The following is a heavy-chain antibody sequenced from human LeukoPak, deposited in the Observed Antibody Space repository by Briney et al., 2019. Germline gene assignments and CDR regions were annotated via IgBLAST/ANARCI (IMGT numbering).Heavy chain of an antibody. CDR1: GFTFDDYA. D-gene: IGHD6-19*01. V-gene: IGHV3-9*01. CDR3: AKDLAAVAGVIDY. Sequence: GRSLRLSCAASGFTFDDYAMHWVRQAPGKGLEWVSGISWNSGSIGYADSVKGRFTISRDNAKNSLYLQMNSLRAEDTALYYCAKDLAAVAGVIDYWGQGTLVTVSS. CDR2: ISWNSGSI. J-gene: IGHJ4*02.